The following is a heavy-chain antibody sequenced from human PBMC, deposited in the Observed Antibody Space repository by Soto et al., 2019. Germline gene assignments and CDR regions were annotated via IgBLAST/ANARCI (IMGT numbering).Heavy chain of an antibody. D-gene: IGHD2-15*01. J-gene: IGHJ4*02. Sequence: DVQLLESGGGLVQPVGSLRLSCAASGFTFSSYVMGWVRQGPGKGLEWVAVVSIGGSTHYADSVRGRFTISRDNSKNTLSLQMNSLTAEDTAVYFCAKRRGAGGHFDYWGQGALVTASS. CDR1: GFTFSSYV. CDR2: VSIGGST. CDR3: AKRRGAGGHFDY. V-gene: IGHV3-23*01.